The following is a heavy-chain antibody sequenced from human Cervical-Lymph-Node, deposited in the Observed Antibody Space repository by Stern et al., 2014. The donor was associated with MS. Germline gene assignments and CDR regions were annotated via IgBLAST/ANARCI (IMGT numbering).Heavy chain of an antibody. V-gene: IGHV2-70*04. CDR1: GFSLSTSGMR. Sequence: QVTLRESGPALVKPTQALTLTCTFSGFSLSTSGMRVSWIRQPPGKALEWLARIDWEYDNFYSTSLKTRLTTSKDTSKNQVVFTMTNMDPVDTATYDCARSFYDYESAALGPFDYWGQGTLVTVSS. D-gene: IGHD3-22*01. J-gene: IGHJ4*02. CDR3: ARSFYDYESAALGPFDY. CDR2: IDWEYDN.